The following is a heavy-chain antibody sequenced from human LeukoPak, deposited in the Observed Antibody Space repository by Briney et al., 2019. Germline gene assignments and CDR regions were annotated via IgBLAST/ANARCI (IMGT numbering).Heavy chain of an antibody. V-gene: IGHV3-74*01. CDR3: ATVSGY. J-gene: IGHJ4*02. Sequence: GGSLTLSCAVSGFTLSSDWMHWVRQAPGKGLEWVSRMNQDGSGTSYADSVKGRFTISRDNAKNTVYLQMNSLRAEDSAVYYCATVSGYWGQGTLVTVSS. D-gene: IGHD5/OR15-5a*01. CDR2: MNQDGSGT. CDR1: GFTLSSDW.